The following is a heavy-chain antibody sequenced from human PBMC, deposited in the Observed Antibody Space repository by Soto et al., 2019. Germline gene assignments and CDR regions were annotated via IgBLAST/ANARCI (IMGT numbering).Heavy chain of an antibody. CDR3: ARVTRFPDAFDI. V-gene: IGHV4-34*01. CDR1: GGSFGTSY. J-gene: IGHJ3*02. CDR2: INHNGDS. Sequence: QVHLQQWGAGLLKPSETLSLTCGVYGGSFGTSYWAWIRQSPEKGLEWIGEINHNGDSNYNPSLKMGHTISLDMSENQFSLKLTPVAAADTAVYYCARVTRFPDAFDIWGQGTPVIVSS.